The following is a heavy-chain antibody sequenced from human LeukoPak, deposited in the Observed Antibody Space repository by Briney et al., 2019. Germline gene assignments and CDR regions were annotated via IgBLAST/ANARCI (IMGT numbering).Heavy chain of an antibody. J-gene: IGHJ4*02. Sequence: GGSLRLSCTVSGFTVSSNSMSWVRQAPGKGLEWVAVISDDGSNKYYAESVKGQFTISRDNSKNTLYLQMNSLRAEDTAVYYCARAFSTTAFDYWGQGTLVTVSS. V-gene: IGHV3-30*03. CDR2: ISDDGSNK. D-gene: IGHD4-17*01. CDR3: ARAFSTTAFDY. CDR1: GFTVSSNS.